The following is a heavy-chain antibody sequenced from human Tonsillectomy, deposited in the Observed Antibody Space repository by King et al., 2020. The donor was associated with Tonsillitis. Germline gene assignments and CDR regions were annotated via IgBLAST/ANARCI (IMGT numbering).Heavy chain of an antibody. D-gene: IGHD6-19*01. CDR2: ISYDGSNK. V-gene: IGHV3-30*01. CDR3: AGEQWLVPSPFDY. J-gene: IGHJ4*02. CDR1: VFTFSSYA. Sequence: VQLVESGGGVVQPGRSLRLSCAASVFTFSSYAMHWVRQAPGKGLEGVAVISYDGSNKYYADSVKGRFTISRDNSKNTLYLQMNSLRTEDTDVYFCAGEQWLVPSPFDYWGQGTLVTVSS.